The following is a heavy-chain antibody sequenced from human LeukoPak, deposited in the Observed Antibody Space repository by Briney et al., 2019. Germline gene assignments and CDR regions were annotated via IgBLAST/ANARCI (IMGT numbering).Heavy chain of an antibody. Sequence: PGGSLRLSCAASGFTFSSYAMSWVRQAPGKGLEWVSAISGSGGSTYYADSVKGRFTISRDNAKNSLYLQMNSLRDEDTAVYYCARDRPEGYDILTGYYGDEGGYFDYWGQGTLVTVSS. V-gene: IGHV3-23*01. D-gene: IGHD3-9*01. CDR1: GFTFSSYA. CDR3: ARDRPEGYDILTGYYGDEGGYFDY. CDR2: ISGSGGST. J-gene: IGHJ4*02.